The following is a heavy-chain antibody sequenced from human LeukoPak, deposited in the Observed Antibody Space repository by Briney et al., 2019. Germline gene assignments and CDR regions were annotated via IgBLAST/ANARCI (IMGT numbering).Heavy chain of an antibody. J-gene: IGHJ4*02. CDR1: GGSISSYF. CDR3: AKASVTTAVLFDS. Sequence: PSETLSLTCTVSGGSISSYFRNWIRQPPGQRLQWIGYISNTGITKYNPSLKSRVTISADTSKNQFSLILNSVTTADTAVYYCAKASVTTAVLFDSWGQGTLVVVSS. D-gene: IGHD4-23*01. V-gene: IGHV4-59*01. CDR2: ISNTGIT.